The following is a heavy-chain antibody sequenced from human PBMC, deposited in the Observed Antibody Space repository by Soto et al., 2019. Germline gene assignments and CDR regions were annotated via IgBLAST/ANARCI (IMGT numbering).Heavy chain of an antibody. V-gene: IGHV3-23*01. CDR3: ARDVAIAVAPGY. D-gene: IGHD6-19*01. Sequence: GVSLRLSCAASGFTFSSYAMSWVRQAPGKGLEWVSAISGSGGSTYYADSVKGRFTISRDNSKNTLYLQMNSLRAEDTAVYYCARDVAIAVAPGYWGQGTLVTVSS. J-gene: IGHJ4*02. CDR2: ISGSGGST. CDR1: GFTFSSYA.